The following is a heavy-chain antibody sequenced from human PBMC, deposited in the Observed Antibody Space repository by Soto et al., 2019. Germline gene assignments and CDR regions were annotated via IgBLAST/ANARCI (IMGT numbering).Heavy chain of an antibody. CDR1: GYIFVNYG. CDR3: VMVDNYVTPTPQDV. J-gene: IGHJ6*02. Sequence: QVQLVQSGDEVKKPGASVKVSCKASGYIFVNYGIAWVRQAPGQGLEWMGWISPYTGNTHSATQVQGRLTMTTDTSKSTAYMDLGSLTSDDTAVYYCVMVDNYVTPTPQDVWGQVTTVTVSS. CDR2: ISPYTGNT. D-gene: IGHD3-16*01. V-gene: IGHV1-18*01.